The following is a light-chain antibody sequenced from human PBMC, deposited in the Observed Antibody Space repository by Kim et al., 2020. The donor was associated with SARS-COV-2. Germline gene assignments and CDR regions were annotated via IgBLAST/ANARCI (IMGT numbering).Light chain of an antibody. J-gene: IGLJ2*01. CDR2: GKN. Sequence: SSELTQDPAVSVALGQTVRITCQGDSLRSYYASWYQQKPGQAPVLVIYGKNNRPSGIPDRFSGASSGNTASLTITGAQAEDEADYYCNSRDSRGNPLRVV. V-gene: IGLV3-19*01. CDR1: SLRSYY. CDR3: NSRDSRGNPLRVV.